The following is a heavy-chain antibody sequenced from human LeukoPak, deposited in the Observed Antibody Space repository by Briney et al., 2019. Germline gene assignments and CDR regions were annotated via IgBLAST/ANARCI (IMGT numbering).Heavy chain of an antibody. CDR3: AKDISDYYDSIGPEFY. Sequence: QPGGSLRLSCAASGFNFSSYWMTWVRQAPGKGLEWVSAISGSGGSTYYADSVKGRFTISRDNSKNTLYLQMNSLRAEDTAVYYCAKDISDYYDSIGPEFYWGQGTLVTVSS. CDR2: ISGSGGST. D-gene: IGHD3-22*01. J-gene: IGHJ4*02. V-gene: IGHV3-23*01. CDR1: GFNFSSYW.